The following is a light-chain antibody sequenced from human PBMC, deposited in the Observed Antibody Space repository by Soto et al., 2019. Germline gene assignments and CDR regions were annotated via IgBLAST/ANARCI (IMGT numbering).Light chain of an antibody. CDR1: QSINNRY. Sequence: EIVLTQSPGTLSLSPGERAILSCRASQSINNRYLAWYQQMPGRAPRLLIHGASSRAAGIPDRFSGSWSGTDFTLTINRLEPEDFAVYYCHHYDNSPPFPFGPGTTVDI. CDR2: GAS. J-gene: IGKJ3*01. CDR3: HHYDNSPPFP. V-gene: IGKV3-20*01.